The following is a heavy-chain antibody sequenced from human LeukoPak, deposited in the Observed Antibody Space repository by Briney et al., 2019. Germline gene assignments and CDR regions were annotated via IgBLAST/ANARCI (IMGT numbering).Heavy chain of an antibody. D-gene: IGHD5-12*01. J-gene: IGHJ4*02. V-gene: IGHV3-30*18. CDR2: ISYDGRSK. CDR1: GFTFGSYG. CDR3: AKGGVATVGYSDY. Sequence: GRSLTLACAASGFTFGSYGMHWVRQAPGKGLEWVAVISYDGRSKYYGDSVKGRFTISRDDSKNTLNLEMNSLRVEDTAVYYCAKGGVATVGYSDYWGQRTLVSLPS.